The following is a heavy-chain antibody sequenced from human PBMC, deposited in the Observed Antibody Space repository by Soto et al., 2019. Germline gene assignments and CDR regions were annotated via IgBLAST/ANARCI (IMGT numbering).Heavy chain of an antibody. J-gene: IGHJ5*02. D-gene: IGHD6-13*01. CDR1: GRTFSSYA. CDR3: AREPQNIAAAGTDWFDP. CDR2: IIPIFGTA. V-gene: IGHV1-69*12. Sequence: QVQLVQSGAEVKKPGSSVKVSCKASGRTFSSYAISWVRQAPGQRLEWMGGIIPIFGTANYAQKFQGRVTITADESTSTAYMELSSLRSEDTAVYYCAREPQNIAAAGTDWFDPWGQGTLVTVSS.